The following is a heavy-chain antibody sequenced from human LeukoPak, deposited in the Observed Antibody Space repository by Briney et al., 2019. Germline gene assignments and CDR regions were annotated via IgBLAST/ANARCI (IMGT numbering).Heavy chain of an antibody. D-gene: IGHD2-21*02. CDR2: INHSGYT. CDR3: TRMTAGHDY. CDR1: GVSFDDYY. Sequence: PSETLSLTCAVSGVSFDDYYWSWVRQTSGKGLEWIGEINHSGYTNDSPSLKSRATLSIDTSRKQFSLNLRSVTVADTGIYYCTRMTAGHDYWGQGTLVTVSS. V-gene: IGHV4-34*04. J-gene: IGHJ4*02.